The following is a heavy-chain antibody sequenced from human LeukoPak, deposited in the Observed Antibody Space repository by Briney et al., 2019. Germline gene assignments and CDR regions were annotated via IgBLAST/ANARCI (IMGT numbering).Heavy chain of an antibody. CDR2: IYPGDSDT. D-gene: IGHD6-13*01. CDR3: AIRAVSSSSSWYVFGD. V-gene: IGHV5-51*01. J-gene: IGHJ4*02. CDR1: GYAFTTYW. Sequence: GESLKISCKGSGYAFTTYWIGWVRQMPGKGLEWMGIIYPGDSDTRYSPSFQGQVTISVDRSISTAYLQWSSLKASDTAMYYCAIRAVSSSSSWYVFGDWGQGTLVTVSS.